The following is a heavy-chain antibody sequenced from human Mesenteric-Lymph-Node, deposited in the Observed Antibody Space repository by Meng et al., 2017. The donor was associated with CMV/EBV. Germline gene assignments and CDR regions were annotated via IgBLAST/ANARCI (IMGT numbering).Heavy chain of an antibody. J-gene: IGHJ4*02. CDR2: IDTKTGNP. D-gene: IGHD5-18*01. CDR1: GYTFKTYA. Sequence: YKTSGYTFKTYAMNWVRQAPGQGLELMGWIDTKTGNPTYAQGFTGRFVISLDTSVSTTYLQINGLKAEDTAVYYCARAWLRTGFDYWGQGTLVTVSS. CDR3: ARAWLRTGFDY. V-gene: IGHV7-4-1*02.